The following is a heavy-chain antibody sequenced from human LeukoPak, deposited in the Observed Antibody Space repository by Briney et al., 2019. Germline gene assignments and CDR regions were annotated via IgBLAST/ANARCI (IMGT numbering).Heavy chain of an antibody. CDR1: GFTFSSYS. J-gene: IGHJ4*02. Sequence: GGSLRLSCAASGFTFSSYSMNWVRQAPGKGLEWVANINEDGSEKYYADSVEGRYTISRDNAKNSLDLQMSSLRADDTALYYCARGKIDYWGQGTLVTVSS. CDR3: ARGKIDY. CDR2: INEDGSEK. V-gene: IGHV3-7*01.